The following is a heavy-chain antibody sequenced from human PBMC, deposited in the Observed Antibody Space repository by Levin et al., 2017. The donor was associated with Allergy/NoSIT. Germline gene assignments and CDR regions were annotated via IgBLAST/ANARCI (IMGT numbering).Heavy chain of an antibody. V-gene: IGHV3-7*01. J-gene: IGHJ4*02. Sequence: PGGSLRLSCAASGFTFSSYWMNWVRQAPGKGLEWVANIKQDGSEKYYVDSVKGRFTISRDNAKNSLYLQMNSLRAEDTAVYHCARDRGYNAASGGCPAYWGQGTLVTVSS. D-gene: IGHD5-18*01. CDR2: IKQDGSEK. CDR1: GFTFSSYW. CDR3: ARDRGYNAASGGCPAY.